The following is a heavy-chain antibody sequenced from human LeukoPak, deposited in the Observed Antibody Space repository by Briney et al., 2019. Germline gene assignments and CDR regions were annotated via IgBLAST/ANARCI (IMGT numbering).Heavy chain of an antibody. Sequence: GGSLRLSCAASGFTFSSYGMHWVRQAPGKGLEGVAVISYDGSNKYYADSVKGRFTISRDNSKNTLYLQMNSLRAEDTAVYYCAKDFNDYGDYYYYYGMDVWGQGTTVTVSS. V-gene: IGHV3-30*18. CDR1: GFTFSSYG. J-gene: IGHJ6*02. CDR3: AKDFNDYGDYYYYYGMDV. D-gene: IGHD4-17*01. CDR2: ISYDGSNK.